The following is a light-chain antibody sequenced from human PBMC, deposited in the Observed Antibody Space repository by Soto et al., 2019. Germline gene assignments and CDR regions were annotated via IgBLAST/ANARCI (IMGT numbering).Light chain of an antibody. V-gene: IGLV3-1*01. J-gene: IGLJ1*01. CDR1: KLGDKY. CDR3: QAWDSNTYV. CDR2: QDN. Sequence: SYELTQPPSVSVSQGQPASITCSGEKLGDKYVCWYQQKPGQSPVLVMFQDNKRPSGIPERFSGSTSGNTATLTISGTQPMDEADYYCQAWDSNTYVFGTGTKLTVL.